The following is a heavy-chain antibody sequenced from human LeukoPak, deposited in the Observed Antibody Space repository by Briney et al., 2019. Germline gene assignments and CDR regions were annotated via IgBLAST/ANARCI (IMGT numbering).Heavy chain of an antibody. D-gene: IGHD2-15*01. CDR2: IYYSGST. CDR3: AREGSSYKAGGYYYYYMDV. Sequence: PSETLSLTCTVSGGSISSYYWSWIRQPPGKGLEWIGYIYYSGSTNYNPSLKSRVTISVDTSKNQFSLKLSSVTAADTAVYYCAREGSSYKAGGYYYYYMDVWGKGTTVTVSS. CDR1: GGSISSYY. J-gene: IGHJ6*03. V-gene: IGHV4-59*01.